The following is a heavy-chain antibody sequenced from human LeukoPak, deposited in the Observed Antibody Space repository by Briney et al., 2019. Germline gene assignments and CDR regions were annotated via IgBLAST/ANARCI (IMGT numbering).Heavy chain of an antibody. CDR3: ARGFSHTGGYFDY. Sequence: PSETLSLTCTVSGGSISSYYWNWLRQPPGKGLEWIGYIYYSGNTNYNPSLKSRVTISVDTSKNQFSLKLNSVTAADTAVYYCARGFSHTGGYFDYWGQGTLATVSS. CDR2: IYYSGNT. V-gene: IGHV4-59*01. D-gene: IGHD2/OR15-2a*01. CDR1: GGSISSYY. J-gene: IGHJ4*02.